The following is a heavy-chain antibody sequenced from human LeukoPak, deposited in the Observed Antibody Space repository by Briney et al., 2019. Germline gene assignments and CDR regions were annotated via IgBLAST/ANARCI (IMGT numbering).Heavy chain of an antibody. D-gene: IGHD2-2*01. Sequence: ASVKVSCKASGYTFTNYYLHWVRQAPGQRLEWMGWINAGNGNTKFSQKFQGRVTITRDTSASTAYMELSRLRSDDTAVYYCARVYCSSTSCYNWFDPWGQGTLVTVSS. CDR3: ARVYCSSTSCYNWFDP. V-gene: IGHV1-3*01. CDR2: INAGNGNT. J-gene: IGHJ5*02. CDR1: GYTFTNYY.